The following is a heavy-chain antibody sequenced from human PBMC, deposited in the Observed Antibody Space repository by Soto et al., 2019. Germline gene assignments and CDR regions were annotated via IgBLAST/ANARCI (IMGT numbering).Heavy chain of an antibody. CDR3: AKAEAEYSSSSQHY. CDR2: ISYDGSNK. D-gene: IGHD6-6*01. V-gene: IGHV3-30*18. Sequence: QVQLVESGGGVVQPGRSLRLSCAASGFTFSSYGMHWVRQAPGKGLEWVAVISYDGSNKYYADSVKGRFTISRDNSKNTLYLQMNSLRAEDTAVYYCAKAEAEYSSSSQHYWGQGTLVTISS. J-gene: IGHJ4*02. CDR1: GFTFSSYG.